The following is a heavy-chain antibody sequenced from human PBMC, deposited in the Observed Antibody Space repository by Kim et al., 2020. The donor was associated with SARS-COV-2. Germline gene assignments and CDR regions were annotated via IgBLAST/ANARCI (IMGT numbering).Heavy chain of an antibody. Sequence: GGSLRLSCEASGFMFSHYWMAWVRQAPGKGLEWVADIKEDGSEKYYVDGVKDRFTISTDNGRNSVYLQMTSLRVEDMAEYYCAGPYYWRLAPWAQGPPVT. V-gene: IGHV3-7*01. CDR2: IKEDGSEK. J-gene: IGHJ5*02. D-gene: IGHD2-8*01. CDR3: AGPYYWRLAP. CDR1: GFMFSHYW.